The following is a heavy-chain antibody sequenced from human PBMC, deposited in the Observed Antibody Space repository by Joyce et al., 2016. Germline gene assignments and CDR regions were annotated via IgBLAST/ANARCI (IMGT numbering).Heavy chain of an antibody. V-gene: IGHV1-2*02. CDR1: GYTFTGYY. D-gene: IGHD3-16*01. J-gene: IGHJ4*02. Sequence: QVQLVQSGAEVKKPEASVKVSCKVSGYTFTGYYMHWVRQAPGQGLEWMGWINPNSGGTKYAQKFQGRVTMTRDTAISTAYMELSRLRSDDTAVYYCARTLTYYFDYWGQGTLVTVSS. CDR3: ARTLTYYFDY. CDR2: INPNSGGT.